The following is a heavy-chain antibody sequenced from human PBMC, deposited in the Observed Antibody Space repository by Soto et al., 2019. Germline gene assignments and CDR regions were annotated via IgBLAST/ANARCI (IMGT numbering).Heavy chain of an antibody. D-gene: IGHD2-21*02. CDR1: GYSFTSYW. V-gene: IGHV5-51*01. CDR2: IYPGDSDT. Sequence: GESLKISCKGSGYSFTSYWIGWVRQMPWKGLEWMGIIYPGDSDTRYIPSFQGQVTISADKSISTAYLQWSSLKASDTAMYYCARHEKSRGGDYYYYYYGMDVWGQGTTVTVSS. J-gene: IGHJ6*02. CDR3: ARHEKSRGGDYYYYYYGMDV.